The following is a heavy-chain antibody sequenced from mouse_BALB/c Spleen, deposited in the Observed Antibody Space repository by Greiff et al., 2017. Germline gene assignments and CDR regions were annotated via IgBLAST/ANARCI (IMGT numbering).Heavy chain of an antibody. V-gene: IGHV1-80*01. CDR2: IYPGDGDT. CDR1: GYAFSSYW. J-gene: IGHJ3*01. D-gene: IGHD2-14*01. CDR3: ARYDQAWFAY. Sequence: QVQLQQPGAELVKPGASVKISCKASGYAFSSYWMNWVKQRPGQGLEGIGQIYPGDGDTNYNGKFKGKATLTADKSSSTAYMQLSSLTSEDSAVYFGARYDQAWFAYWGQGTLVTVSA.